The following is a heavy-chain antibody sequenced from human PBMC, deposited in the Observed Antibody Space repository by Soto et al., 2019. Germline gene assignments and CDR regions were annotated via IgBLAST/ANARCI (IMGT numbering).Heavy chain of an antibody. CDR1: GFTFSSYA. V-gene: IGHV3-30-3*01. D-gene: IGHD6-13*01. Sequence: PGGALRLSCAASGFTFSSYAMHWVRQAPGKGLEWVAVISYDGSNKYYADSVKGRFTISSDNSKNTLYLQMNSLRAEDRAVYYCARDIAAGGGWCDPWGKGSLVTASS. CDR3: ARDIAAGGGWCDP. CDR2: ISYDGSNK. J-gene: IGHJ5*02.